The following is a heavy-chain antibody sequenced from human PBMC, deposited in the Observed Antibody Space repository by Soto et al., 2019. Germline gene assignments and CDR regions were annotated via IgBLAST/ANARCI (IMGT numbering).Heavy chain of an antibody. CDR3: ARGYDHQLVRDSEGIFDY. Sequence: ASVKVSCKASGYTFTSYDINWVRQATGQGLEWMGWMNPNSGNTGYAQKFQGRVTMTRNTSISTAYMELSSLRSDDTAVYYCARGYDHQLVRDSEGIFDYWGQGTLVTVSS. D-gene: IGHD6-13*01. CDR2: MNPNSGNT. CDR1: GYTFTSYD. J-gene: IGHJ4*02. V-gene: IGHV1-8*01.